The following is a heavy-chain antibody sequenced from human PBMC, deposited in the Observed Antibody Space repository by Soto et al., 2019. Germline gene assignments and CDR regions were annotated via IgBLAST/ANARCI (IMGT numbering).Heavy chain of an antibody. Sequence: GGSLRLSCAASGFTVSSNYMSWVRQAPGKGLEWVSVIYSGGSTYYADSVKGRFTISRDNSKNTLYLQMNSLRAEDTAVYYCARGCSGGSCYNDFDYWGQGTLVTVSS. CDR1: GFTVSSNY. V-gene: IGHV3-66*01. J-gene: IGHJ4*01. D-gene: IGHD2-15*01. CDR3: ARGCSGGSCYNDFDY. CDR2: IYSGGST.